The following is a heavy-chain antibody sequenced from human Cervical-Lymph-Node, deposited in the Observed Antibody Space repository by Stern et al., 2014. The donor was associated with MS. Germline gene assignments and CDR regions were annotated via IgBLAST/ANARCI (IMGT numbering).Heavy chain of an antibody. D-gene: IGHD1-26*01. Sequence: VQLVESGAEVKKPGSSVKVSCKASGGTFSSYALSWVRQAPGQGLEWMGGLITIFGTANYAQKFQGRVTITADESTSTAYMELSSLRSEDTAVYYCARGELKEGLVRGMDVWGQGTTVTVSS. CDR1: GGTFSSYA. CDR2: LITIFGTA. CDR3: ARGELKEGLVRGMDV. J-gene: IGHJ6*02. V-gene: IGHV1-69*01.